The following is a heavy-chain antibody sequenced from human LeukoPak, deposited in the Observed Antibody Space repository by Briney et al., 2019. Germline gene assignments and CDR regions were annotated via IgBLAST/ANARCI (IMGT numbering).Heavy chain of an antibody. CDR3: TRGSAVRPNDAFDM. J-gene: IGHJ3*02. Sequence: ASVKVSCKASGFTFTTYGYFWMRQAPGQGLEWLGWISGFAGDTNYAQKFQGRLTVTTDTSTSTAYMDLNRLRSDDTAIYYCTRGSAVRPNDAFDMWGQGTTVTVSS. CDR1: GFTFTTYG. D-gene: IGHD2-15*01. V-gene: IGHV1-18*01. CDR2: ISGFAGDT.